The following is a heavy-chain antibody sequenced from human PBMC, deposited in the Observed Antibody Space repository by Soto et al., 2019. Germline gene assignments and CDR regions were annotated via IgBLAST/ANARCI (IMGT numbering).Heavy chain of an antibody. V-gene: IGHV1-69*06. Sequence: GASVKVSCKASGGTFSSYAISWVRQAPGQGLEWMGGIIPIFGTANYAQKFQGRVTITADKSTSTAYMELSSLRSEDTAVYYCARELLGYWSSTSCPKGYYHYGMDVWGQGTTVTVSS. CDR3: ARELLGYWSSTSCPKGYYHYGMDV. J-gene: IGHJ6*02. D-gene: IGHD2-2*01. CDR1: GGTFSSYA. CDR2: IIPIFGTA.